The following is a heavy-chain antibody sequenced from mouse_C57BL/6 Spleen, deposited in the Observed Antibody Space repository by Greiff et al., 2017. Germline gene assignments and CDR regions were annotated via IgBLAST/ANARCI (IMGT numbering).Heavy chain of an antibody. V-gene: IGHV1-53*01. CDR3: ARETAQASAGFAY. J-gene: IGHJ3*01. CDR1: GYTFTSYW. CDR2: INPSNGGT. Sequence: VQLQQPGTELVKPGASVKLSCKASGYTFTSYWMHWVKQRPGQGLEWIGNINPSNGGTNYNEKFKSKAILTVDKSSSTAYMQLSSLTSEDSAVYYCARETAQASAGFAYWGQGTLVTVSA. D-gene: IGHD3-2*02.